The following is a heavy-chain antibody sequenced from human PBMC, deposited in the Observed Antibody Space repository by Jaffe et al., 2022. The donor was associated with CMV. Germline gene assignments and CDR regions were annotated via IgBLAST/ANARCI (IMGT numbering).Heavy chain of an antibody. CDR2: ISIGNGNT. CDR1: GYTFTSNA. J-gene: IGHJ6*03. Sequence: VQLVQSGAEVKKPGASVKVSCKASGYTFTSNAIHWVRQAPGQRFEWMGWISIGNGNTKYSEKFQGRVTITRDTSANTAYMELSSLRSEDTAIYYCARDTFYQPNQSYMDVWGKGTTVNVSS. V-gene: IGHV1-3*04. D-gene: IGHD2-2*01. CDR3: ARDTFYQPNQSYMDV.